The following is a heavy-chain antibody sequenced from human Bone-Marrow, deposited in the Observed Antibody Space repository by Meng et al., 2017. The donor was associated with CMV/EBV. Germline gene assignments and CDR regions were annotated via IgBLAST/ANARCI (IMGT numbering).Heavy chain of an antibody. Sequence: SETLSLTCAVYGGSFSGYYWSWIRQPPGKGLEWIGEINHSGSTNYNPSLKSRVTISVDTSKNQFSLKLSSVTAADTAVYYCARSLGYCSGGSCYGRLPGNYWGQGPRVTVSS. CDR3: ARSLGYCSGGSCYGRLPGNY. D-gene: IGHD2-15*01. CDR1: GGSFSGYY. V-gene: IGHV4-34*01. CDR2: INHSGST. J-gene: IGHJ4*02.